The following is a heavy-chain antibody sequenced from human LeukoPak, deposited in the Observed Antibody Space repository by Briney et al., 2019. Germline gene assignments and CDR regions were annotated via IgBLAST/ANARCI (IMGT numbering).Heavy chain of an antibody. V-gene: IGHV1-18*04. CDR2: ISAYNGNT. J-gene: IGHJ4*02. D-gene: IGHD3-10*01. CDR3: ARDQESPDPYYGSGSNDY. Sequence: ASVKVSCKASGYTFTGYYMHWVRQAPGQGLEWMGWISAYNGNTNYAQKLQGRVTMTTDTSTSTAYMELRSLRSDDTAVYYCARDQESPDPYYGSGSNDYWGQGTLVTVSS. CDR1: GYTFTGYY.